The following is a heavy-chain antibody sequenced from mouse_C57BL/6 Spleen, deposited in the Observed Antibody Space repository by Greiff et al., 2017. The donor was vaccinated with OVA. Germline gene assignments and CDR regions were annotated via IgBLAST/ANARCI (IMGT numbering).Heavy chain of an antibody. CDR1: GYAFSSSW. Sequence: QVQLQQSGPELVKPGASVKISCKASGYAFSSSWMNWVKQRPGKGLEWIGRIYPGDGDTNYNGKFKGKATLTADKSSSTAYMQLSSLTSEDSAVXFCARGVLEGNYAMDYWGQGTSVTVSS. J-gene: IGHJ4*01. V-gene: IGHV1-82*01. CDR2: IYPGDGDT. D-gene: IGHD2-14*01. CDR3: ARGVLEGNYAMDY.